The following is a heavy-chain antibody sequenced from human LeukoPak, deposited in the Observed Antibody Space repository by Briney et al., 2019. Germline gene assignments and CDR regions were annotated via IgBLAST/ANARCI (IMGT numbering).Heavy chain of an antibody. CDR1: GGSISSYY. V-gene: IGHV4-59*01. J-gene: IGHJ4*02. CDR2: IYYSGST. D-gene: IGHD6-19*01. CDR3: ARGTSTTQWLFDN. Sequence: PSETLSLTCTVSGGSISSYYWTWIRQPPGKGLGWIGYIYYSGSTNHNPSLKSRVTISVDTSKNQFSLKLRSVTAADTAVYYCARGTSTTQWLFDNWGQGTLVTVSS.